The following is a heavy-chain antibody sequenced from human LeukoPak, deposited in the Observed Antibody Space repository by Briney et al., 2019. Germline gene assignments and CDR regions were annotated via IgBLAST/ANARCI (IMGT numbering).Heavy chain of an antibody. CDR1: GFTFSDHY. Sequence: GGSLRLSCAASGFTFSDHYMDWVRQAPGKGLEWVAFIRSKTFGGTTEYAASVEGRFTISRDDSKSIAYLQMNSLKTEDTAVYYCTRYSGRTDYWGQGTLVTVSS. D-gene: IGHD5-18*01. CDR3: TRYSGRTDY. V-gene: IGHV3-49*04. CDR2: IRSKTFGGTT. J-gene: IGHJ4*02.